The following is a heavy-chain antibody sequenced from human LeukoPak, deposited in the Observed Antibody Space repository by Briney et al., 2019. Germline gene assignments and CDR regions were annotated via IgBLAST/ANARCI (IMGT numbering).Heavy chain of an antibody. CDR3: AKAYYDTGNYYFDY. CDR1: GFTFDDYA. V-gene: IGHV3-9*01. D-gene: IGHD3-22*01. J-gene: IGHJ4*02. CDR2: ISWNSGSI. Sequence: PGGSLRLSCAASGFTFDDYAMHWVRQAPGKGLEWVSGISWNSGSIGYADSVKGRFTISRDNAKNSLYLQMNSLRAEDTALYYCAKAYYDTGNYYFDYWGQGTLVTVSS.